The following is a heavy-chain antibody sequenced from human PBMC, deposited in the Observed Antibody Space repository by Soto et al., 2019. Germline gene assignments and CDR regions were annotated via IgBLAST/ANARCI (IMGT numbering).Heavy chain of an antibody. CDR3: ARENSVQAWLHHFDH. D-gene: IGHD5-18*01. CDR1: RFSFSSFA. V-gene: IGHV3-48*03. CDR2: ISDDGASI. Sequence: SGGSLRLSCAASRFSFSSFAMNWVRQAPGRGLEWVSYISDDGASIYYADSLKGRFTISRDNAKNSLSLQMNNLRAEDTAVYYCARENSVQAWLHHFDHWGLGTLVTVSS. J-gene: IGHJ4*02.